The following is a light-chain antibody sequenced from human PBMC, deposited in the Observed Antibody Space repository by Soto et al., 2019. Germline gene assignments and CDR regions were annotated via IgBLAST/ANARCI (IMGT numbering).Light chain of an antibody. V-gene: IGLV2-14*01. J-gene: IGLJ1*01. CDR2: EVN. CDR3: SAYSDIDTKV. Sequence: QSVLTQPASLSGSRGQSMTISGTGTSSDIGAYDYVSWFQQHPGKAPKLMISEVNNRPSGVSNRFSGSKSDTTASLTISGLQPEDEADYYCSAYSDIDTKVFGTGTKVTVL. CDR1: SSDIGAYDY.